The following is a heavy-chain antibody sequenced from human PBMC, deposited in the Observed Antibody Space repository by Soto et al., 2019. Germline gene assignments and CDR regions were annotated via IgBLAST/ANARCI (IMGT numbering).Heavy chain of an antibody. CDR2: INPYNGNT. Sequence: GASVKVSCKTSGYTFTRHGINWVRQAPGQGLEWMGWINPYNGNTKYAQKVQGRVTMTTDTSTSTAYMELRSLRSDDTAVYYCARGPTSSRVDYWGQGTLVTV. CDR1: GYTFTRHG. D-gene: IGHD6-13*01. V-gene: IGHV1-18*01. CDR3: ARGPTSSRVDY. J-gene: IGHJ4*02.